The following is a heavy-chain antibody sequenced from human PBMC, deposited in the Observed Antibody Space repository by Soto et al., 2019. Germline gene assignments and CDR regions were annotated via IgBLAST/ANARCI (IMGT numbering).Heavy chain of an antibody. CDR3: ARGTYGGNSPDY. Sequence: GESLKISCKGSGYSFTSYWISWVRQMPGKGLEWMGRIDPSDSYTNYSPSFQGHLTISADKSISTAYLQWSSLKASDTAMYYCARGTYGGNSPDYWGQGTLVTVSS. V-gene: IGHV5-10-1*01. CDR1: GYSFTSYW. D-gene: IGHD4-17*01. CDR2: IDPSDSYT. J-gene: IGHJ4*02.